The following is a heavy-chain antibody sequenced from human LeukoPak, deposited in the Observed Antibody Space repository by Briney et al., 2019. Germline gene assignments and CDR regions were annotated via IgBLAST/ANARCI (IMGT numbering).Heavy chain of an antibody. Sequence: SETLSLTCAVYGGSFSGYYWSWIRQPPGKGLEWIGEINHSGSTNYNPSLKSRVTISVDTSKNQFSLKLSSVTAADTAVYYCARGGDSSSWLRPIDCWGQGTLVTVSS. J-gene: IGHJ4*02. CDR2: INHSGST. D-gene: IGHD6-13*01. CDR3: ARGGDSSSWLRPIDC. CDR1: GGSFSGYY. V-gene: IGHV4-34*01.